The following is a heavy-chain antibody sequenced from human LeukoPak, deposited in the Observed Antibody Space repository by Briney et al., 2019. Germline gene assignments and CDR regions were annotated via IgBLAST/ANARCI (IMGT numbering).Heavy chain of an antibody. CDR3: ASSVVPAAIRYYYYYYMDV. Sequence: PGGSLRLSCAASGFTFSDYYMSWIRQAPGKGLEWVSYISSSGSTIYYADSVKGRFTISRDNAKNSLYLQMNSLRAEDTAVYYCASSVVPAAIRYYYYYYMDVWGKGTTVTVSS. D-gene: IGHD2-2*01. V-gene: IGHV3-11*04. J-gene: IGHJ6*03. CDR1: GFTFSDYY. CDR2: ISSSGSTI.